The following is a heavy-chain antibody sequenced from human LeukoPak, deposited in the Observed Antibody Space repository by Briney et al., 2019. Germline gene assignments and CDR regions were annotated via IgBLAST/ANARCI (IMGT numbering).Heavy chain of an antibody. D-gene: IGHD1-26*01. Sequence: SETLSLTCTVSGGSISSYYWSWIRQTSGKGLEWLGRIYSSGSTSYNPSLKSRVTISVDTSKSQFSLKLSSVTAADSAVYYCARNIVGATTNYYHYGMDVWGQGTTVTDSS. J-gene: IGHJ6*02. CDR3: ARNIVGATTNYYHYGMDV. CDR2: IYSSGST. CDR1: GGSISSYY. V-gene: IGHV4-4*07.